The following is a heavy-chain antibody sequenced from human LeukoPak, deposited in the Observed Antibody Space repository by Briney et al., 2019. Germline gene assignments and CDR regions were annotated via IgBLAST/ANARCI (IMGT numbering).Heavy chain of an antibody. D-gene: IGHD6-19*01. V-gene: IGHV3-30*18. CDR3: AKFPPYSSGWYGYFDY. CDR1: GFTFSSYG. CDR2: ISYDGSNK. J-gene: IGHJ4*02. Sequence: GGSLRLSCAASGFTFSSYGMHWVRQAPGKGLEWVAVISYDGSNKYYADSVKGRFTISRDNSKNTLYLQMNSLRAEDTAVYYCAKFPPYSSGWYGYFDYWGQGTLVTVSS.